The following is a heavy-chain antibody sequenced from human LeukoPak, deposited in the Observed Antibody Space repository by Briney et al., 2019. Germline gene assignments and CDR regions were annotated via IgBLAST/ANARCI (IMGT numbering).Heavy chain of an antibody. CDR3: AREGWYCSGGSCYRRRFYFDY. CDR2: NFSNDEK. D-gene: IGHD2-15*01. J-gene: IGHJ4*02. V-gene: IGHV2-26*01. CDR1: GFSLSSARMG. Sequence: ESGPVLVQPTAALTLTCTVYGFSLSSARMGVSWIRQPPVKALEGLAHNFSNDEKSYSTSLKSRLTISKDTSKSQVVLTMTNMDPVDTATYYCAREGWYCSGGSCYRRRFYFDYWGQGTLVTVSS.